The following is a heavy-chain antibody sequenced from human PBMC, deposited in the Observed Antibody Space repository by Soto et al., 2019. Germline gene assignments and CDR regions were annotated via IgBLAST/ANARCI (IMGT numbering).Heavy chain of an antibody. D-gene: IGHD3-10*01. Sequence: GGSLRLSSAASGFTFSSYGMHWVRQAPGKGLEWVAVISYDGSNKYYADSVKGRFTISRDNSKNTLYLQMNSLRAEDTAVYYCAKDEGDYYGSGSYDYWGQGTLVTVSS. J-gene: IGHJ4*02. CDR1: GFTFSSYG. V-gene: IGHV3-30*18. CDR2: ISYDGSNK. CDR3: AKDEGDYYGSGSYDY.